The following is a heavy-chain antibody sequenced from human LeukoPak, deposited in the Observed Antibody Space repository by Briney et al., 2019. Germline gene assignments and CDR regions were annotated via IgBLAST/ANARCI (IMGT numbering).Heavy chain of an antibody. CDR1: GGTFSSYA. D-gene: IGHD3-10*01. J-gene: IGHJ6*03. CDR3: ARDLVGRRYYGSGSYGGYYYYYMDV. Sequence: SVKVSCKASGGTFSSYAISWVRQAPGQGLEWMGRIIPIFGTANYAQKFQGRVTITTDESTSTAYMELSSLRSEDTAVYYCARDLVGRRYYGSGSYGGYYYYYMDVWGKGTTVTVSS. CDR2: IIPIFGTA. V-gene: IGHV1-69*05.